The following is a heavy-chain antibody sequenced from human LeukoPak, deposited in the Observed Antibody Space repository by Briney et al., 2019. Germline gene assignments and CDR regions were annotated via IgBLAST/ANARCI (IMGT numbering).Heavy chain of an antibody. CDR2: IQQDGSEK. V-gene: IGHV3-7*01. CDR3: AREGLLLRNWFDP. D-gene: IGHD3-22*01. J-gene: IGHJ5*02. Sequence: GGSLRLSCAASGFTFSSYWMSWVRQAPGKGLEWVANIQQDGSEKYYVDSVKGRFTISRDNAKNSLYLQMNSLRAEDTAVYYCAREGLLLRNWFDPWGQGTLVTVSS. CDR1: GFTFSSYW.